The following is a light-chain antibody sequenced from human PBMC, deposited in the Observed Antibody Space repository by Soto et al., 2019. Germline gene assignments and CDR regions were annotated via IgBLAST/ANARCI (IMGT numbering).Light chain of an antibody. Sequence: DIQMTQSPSTLSASVGDRVTITCRASQSISGWLAWYQQKPGKAPNLLIYDASTLESEVPSRFRGSGSGTEFTLTITSLQPDDFATYYCQQYSTYSLTFGQGTRLEIK. CDR1: QSISGW. CDR2: DAS. CDR3: QQYSTYSLT. J-gene: IGKJ5*01. V-gene: IGKV1-5*01.